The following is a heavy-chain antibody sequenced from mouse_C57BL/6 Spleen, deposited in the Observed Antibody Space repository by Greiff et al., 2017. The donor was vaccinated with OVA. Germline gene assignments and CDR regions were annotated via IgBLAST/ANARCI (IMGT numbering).Heavy chain of an antibody. CDR1: GFTFSSYG. D-gene: IGHD3-2*02. CDR3: ARHQGDY. Sequence: EVQLVESGGDLVKPGGSLKLSCAASGFTFSSYGMSWVRQTPDKRLEWVATISSGGSYTYYPDSVKGRFTISRDNAKNTLYLQMSSLKSEDTAMYYCARHQGDYWGQGTSVTVSS. J-gene: IGHJ4*01. V-gene: IGHV5-6*01. CDR2: ISSGGSYT.